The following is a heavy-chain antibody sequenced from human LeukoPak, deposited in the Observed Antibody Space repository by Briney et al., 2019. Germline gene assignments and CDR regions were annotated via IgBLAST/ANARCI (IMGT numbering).Heavy chain of an antibody. Sequence: ASVKVSCKAFGYTFSSYYMHCVRQAPGQGPEWMGIINPSGGSTSYAQKFQGRVTMTRDTSTSTVYMELTSLRSEDTAVYYCARDSGLTTVTPKYYFDYWGQGTLVTVSS. D-gene: IGHD4-17*01. CDR3: ARDSGLTTVTPKYYFDY. J-gene: IGHJ4*02. V-gene: IGHV1-46*01. CDR2: INPSGGST. CDR1: GYTFSSYY.